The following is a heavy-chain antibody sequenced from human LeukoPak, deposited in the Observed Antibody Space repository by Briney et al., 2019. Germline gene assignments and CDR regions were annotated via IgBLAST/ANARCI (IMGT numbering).Heavy chain of an antibody. Sequence: SETLSLTCTVSGASISSTNNFWGWIRQTPGKGLEWIATIYYSVSTYYNPSLKSRLSISVDTSKNQFFLKLTSVTAADTALYYCARPKGGGRPPAFDLWGRGTLVTVSS. CDR3: ARPKGGGRPPAFDL. J-gene: IGHJ2*01. CDR1: GASISSTNNF. V-gene: IGHV4-39*07. CDR2: IYYSVST. D-gene: IGHD3-16*01.